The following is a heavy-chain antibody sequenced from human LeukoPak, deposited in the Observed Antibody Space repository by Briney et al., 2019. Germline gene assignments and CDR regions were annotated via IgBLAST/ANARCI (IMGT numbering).Heavy chain of an antibody. J-gene: IGHJ4*02. CDR3: AXHSDVIGAI. CDR1: GYTFTHQW. Sequence: GESLKISCKASGYTFTHQWIGWVRQMSGSGLEWMGIIYPRDSDTIYSPSFQGHVTISADTSINTAYLELSSLEAPATAIYYCAXHSDVIGAIWGQGTLVTVSS. V-gene: IGHV5-51*01. D-gene: IGHD3-10*01. CDR2: IYPRDSDT.